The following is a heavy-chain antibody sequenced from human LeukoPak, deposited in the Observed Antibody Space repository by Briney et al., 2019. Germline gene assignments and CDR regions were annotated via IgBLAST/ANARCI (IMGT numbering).Heavy chain of an antibody. Sequence: GGSLRLSCAASGFTFSSYSMNWVRQAPGKGLEWVSYISSSSSTIYYADSVKGRFTISRDNAKNSLYLQMNSLRAEDAAVYYCARDKGGVGAVYWGQGTLVTVSS. CDR1: GFTFSSYS. D-gene: IGHD1-26*01. CDR3: ARDKGGVGAVY. J-gene: IGHJ4*02. V-gene: IGHV3-48*04. CDR2: ISSSSSTI.